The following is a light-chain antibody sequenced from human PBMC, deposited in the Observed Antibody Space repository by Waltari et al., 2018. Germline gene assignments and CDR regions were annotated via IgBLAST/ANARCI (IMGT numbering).Light chain of an antibody. J-gene: IGLJ3*02. CDR2: DVS. V-gene: IGLV2-11*01. CDR1: SSDVGGYNY. Sequence: QSALTQPRSVSGSPGQSATLSCTGNSSDVGGYNYVSWYQHPPGKAPKPMIYDVSKRPSGVPDRFSGSKSGNTASLTISGLQAEDEGDYYCCSYAGSYTFEVFGGGTKLTVL. CDR3: CSYAGSYTFEV.